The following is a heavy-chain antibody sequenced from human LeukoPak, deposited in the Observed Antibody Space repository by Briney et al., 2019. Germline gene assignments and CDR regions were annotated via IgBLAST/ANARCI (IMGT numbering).Heavy chain of an antibody. CDR2: ISAYNGNT. CDR3: ARDRQGAYYYYYMDV. V-gene: IGHV1-18*01. CDR1: GYTFTSYG. D-gene: IGHD3-16*01. J-gene: IGHJ6*03. Sequence: ASVKVSCKASGYTFTSYGISWVRQAPGQGREGMGWISAYNGNTNYAQKLQGRVTMTTDTSTSTAYMELRSLRSDDTAVYYCARDRQGAYYYYYMDVWGKGTTVTVSS.